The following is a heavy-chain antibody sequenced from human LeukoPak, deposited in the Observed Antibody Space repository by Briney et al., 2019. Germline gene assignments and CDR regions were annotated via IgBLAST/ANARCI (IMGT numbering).Heavy chain of an antibody. Sequence: RLSCAXSGFTFSSYGMHWVRQAPGKGLEWVAVIWYDGSNKYYADSVKGRFTISRDNSKNTLYLQMNSLRAEDTAVYYCARDYAGENWFDPWGQGTLVTVSS. CDR1: GFTFSSYG. CDR2: IWYDGSNK. J-gene: IGHJ5*02. V-gene: IGHV3-33*01. CDR3: ARDYAGENWFDP. D-gene: IGHD3-16*01.